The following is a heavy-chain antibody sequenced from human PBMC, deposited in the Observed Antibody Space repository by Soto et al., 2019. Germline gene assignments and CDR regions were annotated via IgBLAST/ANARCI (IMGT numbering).Heavy chain of an antibody. CDR1: GDSISSGDYS. J-gene: IGHJ2*01. Sequence: QLQLQESGSGLVKPSQTLSLTCAISGDSISSGDYSWSWIRQPPGKALEWIGYIYHSGSTYYNPSLKSRVTISVDRSKNQFSLKLSSVTAADTAVYYCAREHGDYLGYFDLWGRGTLVTVSS. CDR3: AREHGDYLGYFDL. CDR2: IYHSGST. V-gene: IGHV4-30-2*01. D-gene: IGHD4-17*01.